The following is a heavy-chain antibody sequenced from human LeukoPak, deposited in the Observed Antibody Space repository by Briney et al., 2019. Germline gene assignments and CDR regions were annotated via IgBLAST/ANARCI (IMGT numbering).Heavy chain of an antibody. Sequence: PGGSLRLSCAASGFAFSSYSMNWVRQAPGKGLEWVSSVSRRSSFIFYADSVQGRFTVSRDDAKDSLFLQMNSLRAEDTAVYYCARVSDAYDYFFDYWAREPWSPSPQ. D-gene: IGHD5-12*01. CDR3: ARVSDAYDYFFDY. CDR1: GFAFSSYS. V-gene: IGHV3-21*01. CDR2: VSRRSSFI. J-gene: IGHJ4*02.